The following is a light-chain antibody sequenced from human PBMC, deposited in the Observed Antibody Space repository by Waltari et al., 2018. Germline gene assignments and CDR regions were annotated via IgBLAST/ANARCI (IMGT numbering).Light chain of an antibody. V-gene: IGLV3-25*03. CDR3: QSADSTWV. CDR1: ALPKQY. CDR2: KDS. Sequence: SYELTQPPSVSVSPGQTARITCSGDALPKQYAYWYQQKPGQAPVLVIYKDSERPSGIPERFSGSSSGKTVTLTISGVQAEDEADYYCQSADSTWVFGGGTKLTVL. J-gene: IGLJ3*02.